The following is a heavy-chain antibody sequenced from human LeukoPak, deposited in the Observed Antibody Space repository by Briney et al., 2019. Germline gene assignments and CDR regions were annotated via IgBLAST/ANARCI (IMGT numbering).Heavy chain of an antibody. CDR3: AKDQKSIAATGYDY. J-gene: IGHJ4*02. D-gene: IGHD6-13*01. CDR1: GFTFANYA. CDR2: ISGSGGST. Sequence: AGGPLRLFCAASGFTFANYAMSWVRQGPGKGLEWVSTISGSGGSTYYADSVKGRFTISRDNSKNTLFLQMNSLRADDTAVYFCAKDQKSIAATGYDYWGQGTLVTVSS. V-gene: IGHV3-23*01.